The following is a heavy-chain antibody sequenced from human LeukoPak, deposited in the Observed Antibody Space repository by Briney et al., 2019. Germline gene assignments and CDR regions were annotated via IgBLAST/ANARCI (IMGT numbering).Heavy chain of an antibody. CDR3: ARRAPRAGRAFDY. CDR2: INHSGST. V-gene: IGHV4-34*01. CDR1: GGSFSGHY. Sequence: SETLSLTCAVYGGSFSGHYWSWIRQPPGKGLEWIGEINHSGSTNYNPSLKSRVTISVDTSKNQFSLKLSSVTAADTAVYYCARRAPRAGRAFDYWGQGTLVTVSS. J-gene: IGHJ4*02.